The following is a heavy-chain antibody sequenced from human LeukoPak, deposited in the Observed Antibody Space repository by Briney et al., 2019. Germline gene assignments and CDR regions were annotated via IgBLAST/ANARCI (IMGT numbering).Heavy chain of an antibody. D-gene: IGHD6-13*01. V-gene: IGHV1-18*01. Sequence: ASVKVSCKASGYTFTSYGISWVRQAPGQGLEWMGWISAYNGNTNYAQKLQGRVTMTTDTSTSTAYMELRSLRSDDTAVYYCARASEYSSSWPRDYWGQGTLVTVFS. CDR2: ISAYNGNT. J-gene: IGHJ4*02. CDR1: GYTFTSYG. CDR3: ARASEYSSSWPRDY.